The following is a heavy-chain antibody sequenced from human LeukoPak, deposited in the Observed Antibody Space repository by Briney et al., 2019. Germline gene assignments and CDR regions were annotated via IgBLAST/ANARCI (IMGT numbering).Heavy chain of an antibody. J-gene: IGHJ5*02. CDR2: IYYSGST. CDR1: GVSISSNSYY. CDR3: ARHIAARPGYDRFDP. Sequence: PSETLSLTCTVSGVSISSNSYYWGWIRQPPGKGLEWIGSIYYSGSTYYNPALKSRVTMCVNTSQNQFSLKMSSVTAADPAVYYCARHIAARPGYDRFDPWGGETLVRVSS. V-gene: IGHV4-39*01. D-gene: IGHD6-6*01.